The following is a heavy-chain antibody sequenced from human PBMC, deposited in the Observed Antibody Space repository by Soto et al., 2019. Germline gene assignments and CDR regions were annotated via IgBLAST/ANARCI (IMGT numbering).Heavy chain of an antibody. Sequence: ASVKVSCKASGYTFTGYYMHWVRQAPGQGLEWMGWINPNSGGTNYAQKFQGWVTMTRDTSISTAYMELSRLRSDDTAVYYCARGPTEMTGPFDYWGQGTLVTVSS. CDR1: GYTFTGYY. CDR3: ARGPTEMTGPFDY. D-gene: IGHD3-9*01. CDR2: INPNSGGT. V-gene: IGHV1-2*04. J-gene: IGHJ4*02.